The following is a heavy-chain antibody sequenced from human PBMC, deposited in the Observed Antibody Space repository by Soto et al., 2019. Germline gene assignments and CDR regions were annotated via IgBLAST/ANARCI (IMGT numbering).Heavy chain of an antibody. CDR2: INHSGST. J-gene: IGHJ4*02. Sequence: PSETLSLTCAVYGGSFSGYYWSWIRQPPGKGLEWIGEINHSGSTNYNPSLKSRVTISVDTSNNQFSLKLTSVTAADTGVYFCASRYPPSEFVYWGQGSLVTVVS. V-gene: IGHV4-34*01. CDR1: GGSFSGYY. D-gene: IGHD1-20*01. CDR3: ASRYPPSEFVY.